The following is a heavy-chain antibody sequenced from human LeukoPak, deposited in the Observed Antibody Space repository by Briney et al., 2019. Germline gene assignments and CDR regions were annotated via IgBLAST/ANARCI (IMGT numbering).Heavy chain of an antibody. J-gene: IGHJ6*02. CDR3: AKDFSGSYYYYYGMDV. V-gene: IGHV3-23*01. CDR2: ISGSGGST. D-gene: IGHD1-26*01. CDR1: GFTFSSYA. Sequence: GASLRLSCAASGFTFSSYAMSWVRQAPGKGLERVSAISGSGGSTYYADSVKGRFTISRDNSKNTLYLQMNSLRAEDTAVYYCAKDFSGSYYYYYGMDVWGQGTTVTVSS.